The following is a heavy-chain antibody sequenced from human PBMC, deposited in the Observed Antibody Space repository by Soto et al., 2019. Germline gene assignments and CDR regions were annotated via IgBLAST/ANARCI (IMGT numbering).Heavy chain of an antibody. CDR2: IKGEADGGTT. Sequence: GGSLRLSCAASGFTFSNAWMSWVRQAPGKGLEWVGRIKGEADGGTTDYAAPVKGRITISRDHSKDTLYLQMNSLKTEDTAVYYCTTAITMIVVVTEVLDYWGQGTLVTVSS. V-gene: IGHV3-15*01. J-gene: IGHJ4*02. CDR3: TTAITMIVVVTEVLDY. CDR1: GFTFSNAW. D-gene: IGHD3-22*01.